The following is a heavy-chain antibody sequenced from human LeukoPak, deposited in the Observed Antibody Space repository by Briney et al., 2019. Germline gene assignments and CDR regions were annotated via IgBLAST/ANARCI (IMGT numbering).Heavy chain of an antibody. D-gene: IGHD3-10*01. V-gene: IGHV4-61*02. J-gene: IGHJ5*02. CDR1: GGSISSSSYY. CDR3: ARDARRGWFDP. CDR2: ISASGST. Sequence: SETLSLTCTVSGGSISSSSYYWGWIRQPAGKGLEWIGRISASGSTRYNPSLKSRVTMSVDTSKNQFSLKLNSVTATDTAVYFCARDARRGWFDPWGQGTLVTVSS.